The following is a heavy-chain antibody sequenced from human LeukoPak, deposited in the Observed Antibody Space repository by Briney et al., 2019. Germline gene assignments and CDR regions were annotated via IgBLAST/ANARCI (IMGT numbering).Heavy chain of an antibody. CDR3: AKGAAYYYGSGSYWFDP. Sequence: GGSLRLSCAGSGFSFSSYGMHWVRQAPGKGLEWMAFIRSDGSNKYYADSVKGRFTISRDNSKNTLYLQMNSLRAEDTAVYYCAKGAAYYYGSGSYWFDPWGQGTLVTVSS. V-gene: IGHV3-30*02. J-gene: IGHJ5*02. D-gene: IGHD3-10*01. CDR1: GFSFSSYG. CDR2: IRSDGSNK.